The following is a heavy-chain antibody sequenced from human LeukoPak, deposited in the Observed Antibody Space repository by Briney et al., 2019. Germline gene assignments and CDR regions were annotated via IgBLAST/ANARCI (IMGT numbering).Heavy chain of an antibody. CDR1: GFTFSSYA. CDR2: ISGSGGST. V-gene: IGHV3-23*01. Sequence: GGSLRLSCAASGFTFSSYAMSRVRQAPGRGLEWVSVISGSGGSTYYADSVKGRFTISRDNSKNTLYLQMSSLRAEDTAVYYCARGFYDTSGHSHFDYWGQGTLVTVSS. D-gene: IGHD3-22*01. CDR3: ARGFYDTSGHSHFDY. J-gene: IGHJ4*02.